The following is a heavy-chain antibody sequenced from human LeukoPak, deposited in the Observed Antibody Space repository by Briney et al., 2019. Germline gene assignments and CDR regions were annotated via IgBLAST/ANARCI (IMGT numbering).Heavy chain of an antibody. J-gene: IGHJ4*02. CDR1: GFTFSSYS. CDR3: ARDYYDSSGPSFDY. CDR2: ISSSGSTI. D-gene: IGHD3-22*01. Sequence: GGSLRLSCAASGFTFSSYSMNWVRQAPGKGLEWVSYISSSGSTIYYADSVKGRFTISRDNAKNSLYLQMNSLRAEDTAVYYCARDYYDSSGPSFDYWGQGTLVTVSS. V-gene: IGHV3-48*04.